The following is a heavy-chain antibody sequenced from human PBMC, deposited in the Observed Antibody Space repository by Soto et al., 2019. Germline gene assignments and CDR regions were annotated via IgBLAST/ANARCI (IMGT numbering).Heavy chain of an antibody. V-gene: IGHV3-33*01. D-gene: IGHD3-16*02. CDR2: IWYDGSNK. CDR1: GFTFSSYG. Sequence: QVQLVESGGGVVQPGRSLRLSCAASGFTFSSYGMHWVRQAPGKGLEWVAVIWYDGSNKYYADSVKGRFTISRDNSKNTLYLQMNSLRAEDTAVYYCARDGVYDYVWGSYRTPLLYAFDIWGQGTMVTVSS. CDR3: ARDGVYDYVWGSYRTPLLYAFDI. J-gene: IGHJ3*02.